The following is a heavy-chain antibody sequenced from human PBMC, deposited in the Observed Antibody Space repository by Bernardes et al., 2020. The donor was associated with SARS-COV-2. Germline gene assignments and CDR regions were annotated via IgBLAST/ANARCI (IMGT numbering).Heavy chain of an antibody. J-gene: IGHJ6*02. CDR2: ISGYSGNT. Sequence: ASVKVSCKASGYTFPSYGISWIRQAPGQGLEWMGWISGYSGNTNYAQKFQGRVTMAKDTSTNTAYMELRSLRADDTAVYYCARVDWNYIPYYNGMDVWGQGTTVTVSS. D-gene: IGHD1-7*01. CDR3: ARVDWNYIPYYNGMDV. CDR1: GYTFPSYG. V-gene: IGHV1-18*01.